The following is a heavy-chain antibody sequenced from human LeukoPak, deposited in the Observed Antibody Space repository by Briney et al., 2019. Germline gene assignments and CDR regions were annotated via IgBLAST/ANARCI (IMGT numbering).Heavy chain of an antibody. J-gene: IGHJ4*02. Sequence: PSETLSLTCTVSGGSISSYYWSWIRQPPGKGLEWIGYIYYSGSTNYNPSLKSRVTISVDTSKNQFSLKLSSVTAADTAVYYCARGQGWSSSWYWIGYWGQGTLVTVSS. CDR1: GGSISSYY. V-gene: IGHV4-59*01. CDR2: IYYSGST. CDR3: ARGQGWSSSWYWIGY. D-gene: IGHD6-13*01.